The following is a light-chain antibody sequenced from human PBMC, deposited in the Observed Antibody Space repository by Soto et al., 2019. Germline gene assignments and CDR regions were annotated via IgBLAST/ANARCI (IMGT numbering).Light chain of an antibody. CDR2: GAS. Sequence: EIAMTQSPATLSVSPGERATLSCRASQSVNSNLAWYQQKPGQAPRLLIYGASTRATGIPARFSGSGSGTEFTVTISSLQSGDFAVYYCQQYNNWPLTFGGGTKVEIK. J-gene: IGKJ4*01. CDR1: QSVNSN. V-gene: IGKV3-15*01. CDR3: QQYNNWPLT.